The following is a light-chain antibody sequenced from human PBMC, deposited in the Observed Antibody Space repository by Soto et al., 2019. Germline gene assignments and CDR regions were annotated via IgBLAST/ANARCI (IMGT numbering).Light chain of an antibody. J-gene: IGKJ3*01. CDR3: QQYNTYST. Sequence: DIQMTQSPSTLSASVGDRVTITCRASQSISSWLAWYQQKPGKAPRLLIYDAASLESGVPSRFSGSGSGTEFTLTISSLQPDEFANYFCQQYNTYSTFGPGTKVDIK. CDR2: DAA. V-gene: IGKV1-5*01. CDR1: QSISSW.